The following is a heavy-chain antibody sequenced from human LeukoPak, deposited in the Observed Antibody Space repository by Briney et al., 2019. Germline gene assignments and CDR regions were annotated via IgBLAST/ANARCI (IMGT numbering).Heavy chain of an antibody. CDR1: GVSIRSYS. CDR3: AREEEGDYSDYFDY. Sequence: PSETLSLTCSVSGVSIRSYSWSWIRQPSGKGLEWIGRIQTSGSTNYNPSLRSRVTMSVDKSKNQFSLKLSSVTAADTAVYYCAREEEGDYSDYFDYWGQGTLVTVSS. J-gene: IGHJ4*02. D-gene: IGHD2-15*01. V-gene: IGHV4-4*07. CDR2: IQTSGST.